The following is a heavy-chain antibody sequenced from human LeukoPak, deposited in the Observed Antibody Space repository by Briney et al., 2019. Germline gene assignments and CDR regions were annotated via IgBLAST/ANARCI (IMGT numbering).Heavy chain of an antibody. D-gene: IGHD6-13*01. CDR2: RNPNSGRT. V-gene: IGHV1-8*01. CDR3: ARGPVSTHGMDV. J-gene: IGHJ6*02. Sequence: GASGKVACTASGYTFTNYDINWVRQATGQGLEWMGWRNPNSGRTGFAQKFQGRLTMTADTSISTAYMELSSLTSDDTAVYYCARGPVSTHGMDVWGQGTTVTVSS. CDR1: GYTFTNYD.